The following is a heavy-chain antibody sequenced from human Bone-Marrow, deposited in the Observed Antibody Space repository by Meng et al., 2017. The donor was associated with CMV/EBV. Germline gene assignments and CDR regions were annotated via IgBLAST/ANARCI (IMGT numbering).Heavy chain of an antibody. D-gene: IGHD6-19*01. Sequence: SETLSLTCAVYGGSFSGYYWSWIRQPPGKGLEWIGEINHSGSTNYNPSLKSRVTISVDTSKNQFSLKLSSVTAADTAVYYCAVSSGWYGDAFDIWGQGKMVTVSS. CDR1: GGSFSGYY. V-gene: IGHV4-34*01. CDR3: AVSSGWYGDAFDI. CDR2: INHSGST. J-gene: IGHJ3*02.